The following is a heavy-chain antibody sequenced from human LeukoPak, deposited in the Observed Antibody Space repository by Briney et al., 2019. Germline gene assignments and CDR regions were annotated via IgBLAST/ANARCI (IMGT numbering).Heavy chain of an antibody. CDR3: AKNIRDQLLCGFNY. V-gene: IGHV3-23*01. D-gene: IGHD2-2*01. J-gene: IGHJ4*02. CDR1: GFTFEASA. CDR2: ITGGGEST. Sequence: GGSLRLSCAASGFTFEASAMSLVRQAPGKGLEWVAVITGGGESTYTADPVKGRFPISRDNSKKTLFLKVNSLRAEDTAVYCCAKNIRDQLLCGFNYWGQGIVVTVSS.